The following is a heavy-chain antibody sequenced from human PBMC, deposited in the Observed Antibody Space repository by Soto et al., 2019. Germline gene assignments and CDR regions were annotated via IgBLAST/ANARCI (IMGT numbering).Heavy chain of an antibody. Sequence: PGGSLRLSCAASGFTFSSYAMSWVRQAPGKGLEWVSAISGSGGSTYYADSVKGRFTISRDNSKNTLYLQMNSLRAEDTAVYYCAKVRGDGYNWANYFDYWGQGTLVTVSS. V-gene: IGHV3-23*01. CDR2: ISGSGGST. CDR3: AKVRGDGYNWANYFDY. D-gene: IGHD5-12*01. CDR1: GFTFSSYA. J-gene: IGHJ4*02.